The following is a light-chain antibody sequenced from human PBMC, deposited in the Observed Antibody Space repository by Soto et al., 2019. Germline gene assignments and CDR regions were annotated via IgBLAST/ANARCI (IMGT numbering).Light chain of an antibody. Sequence: DIQMTQSPSTLSASVGDRVTITCRASQSISTWLAWYQQKPGKAPKLLIYTASTLETGVPSRFSGSGSGTEFTLTISSLQPDDFATYYCQQSNSYPITFGQGTRLEIK. J-gene: IGKJ5*01. V-gene: IGKV1-5*03. CDR1: QSISTW. CDR2: TAS. CDR3: QQSNSYPIT.